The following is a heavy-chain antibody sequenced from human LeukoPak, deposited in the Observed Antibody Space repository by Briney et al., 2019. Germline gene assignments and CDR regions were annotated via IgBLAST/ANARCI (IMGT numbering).Heavy chain of an antibody. J-gene: IGHJ6*03. V-gene: IGHV1-2*02. D-gene: IGHD3-22*01. CDR2: INPNSGGT. Sequence: ASVKVSCKASGYTFTGYYMHWVRQAPGQGLEWMGWINPNSGGTNYAQKFQGRVTMTRDTSISTAYMELSRLRSDDTAVYYCARVPYYYDSSGYYNPYYMDVWGKGTTVTVSS. CDR1: GYTFTGYY. CDR3: ARVPYYYDSSGYYNPYYMDV.